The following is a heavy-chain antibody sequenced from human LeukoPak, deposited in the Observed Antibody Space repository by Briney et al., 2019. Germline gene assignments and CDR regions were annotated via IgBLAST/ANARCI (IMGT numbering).Heavy chain of an antibody. CDR2: ISGSGGST. CDR1: GFTFSSYA. Sequence: GGSLRLSCAASGFTFSSYAMSWVRQAHGKVPEWVSAISGSGGSTSYADAVKGRFTISRDNSKNTLSLQMNSLRAEDTAVYYCANAGGDSRPHDYWGQGTLVTVSS. D-gene: IGHD2-21*02. J-gene: IGHJ4*02. V-gene: IGHV3-23*01. CDR3: ANAGGDSRPHDY.